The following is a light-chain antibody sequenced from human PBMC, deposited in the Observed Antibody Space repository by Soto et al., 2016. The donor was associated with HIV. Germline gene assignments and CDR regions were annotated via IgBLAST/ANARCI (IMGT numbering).Light chain of an antibody. CDR1: NIGSKS. CDR3: QVWDSSSDHLWV. Sequence: SYVLTQPPSVSVAPGKTASITCGGNNIGSKSVHWYQQKPGQAPVLVVYDDSDRPSGIPERFSGSNSGSTATLTISRVEAGDEADYYCQVWDSSSDHLWVFGGGTKLTVL. CDR2: DDS. V-gene: IGLV3-21*03. J-gene: IGLJ3*02.